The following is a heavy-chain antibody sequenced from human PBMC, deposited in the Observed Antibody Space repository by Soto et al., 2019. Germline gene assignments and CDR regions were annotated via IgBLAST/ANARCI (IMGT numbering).Heavy chain of an antibody. J-gene: IGHJ4*02. D-gene: IGHD2-21*02. CDR3: ARVPNCYSSRCYSHIDL. V-gene: IGHV3-48*01. CDR1: GFTFSTYS. Sequence: GGSLRLSCAASGFTFSTYSMNWVRQAPGKGLEWVSYISSSSTIYYADSVKGRFTISRDNAKNSLYLQMNSLRAEDTAVYYCARVPNCYSSRCYSHIDLRVQGALVT. CDR2: ISSSSTI.